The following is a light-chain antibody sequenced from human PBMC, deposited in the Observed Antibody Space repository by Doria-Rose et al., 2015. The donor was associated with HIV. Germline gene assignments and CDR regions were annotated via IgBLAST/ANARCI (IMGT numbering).Light chain of an antibody. CDR2: GAS. J-gene: IGKJ1*01. Sequence: TQSPSFLSASVGVRVTITCRASQGISRYLAWYQQKPGKAPTLLISGASTLQSGVPSRFSGSGPGTEFTLTISSLQPEDFATYYCQQFDSFPRTFGQGTKVELK. CDR1: QGISRY. V-gene: IGKV1-9*01. CDR3: QQFDSFPRT.